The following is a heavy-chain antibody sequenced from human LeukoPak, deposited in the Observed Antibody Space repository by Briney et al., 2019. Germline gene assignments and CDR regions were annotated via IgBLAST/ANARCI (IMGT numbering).Heavy chain of an antibody. CDR2: IYTSGST. CDR3: ARESFQFYYGSGSSPYYFDY. CDR1: GGSISSYY. J-gene: IGHJ4*02. Sequence: SETLSLTCTVSGGSISSYYWSWIRQPAGKGLEWIGRIYTSGSTNYNPSLKSRITMSVDTSKNQFSLKLSSVTAADTALYYCARESFQFYYGSGSSPYYFDYWGQGNLVTVSA. D-gene: IGHD3-10*01. V-gene: IGHV4-4*07.